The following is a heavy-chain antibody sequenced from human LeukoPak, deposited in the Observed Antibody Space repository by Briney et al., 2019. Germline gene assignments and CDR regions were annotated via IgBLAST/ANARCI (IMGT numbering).Heavy chain of an antibody. CDR1: GGPFGGYY. CDR3: ASLLNVAGYSGYDSDY. D-gene: IGHD5-12*01. V-gene: IGHV4-34*01. J-gene: IGHJ4*02. CDR2: INHSGST. Sequence: SETLSLTXAVYGGPFGGYYWSWIRQPPGKGLEWIGEINHSGSTNYNPSLKSRVTMSVDTSKNQFSLKLSSVTAADTAVYYCASLLNVAGYSGYDSDYWGQGTLVTVSS.